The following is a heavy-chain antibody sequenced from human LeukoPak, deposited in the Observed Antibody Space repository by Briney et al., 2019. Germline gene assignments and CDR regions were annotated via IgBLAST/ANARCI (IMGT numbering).Heavy chain of an antibody. D-gene: IGHD3-9*01. CDR1: GGTFSSYA. CDR3: ARDGSRYFDWLLYGLDY. V-gene: IGHV1-69*13. Sequence: ASVKVSCKASGGTFSSYAISWVRQAPGQGLEWMGGIIPIFGTANYAQKFQGRVTITADESTSTAYMELSSLRSEDTAVYYCARDGSRYFDWLLYGLDYWGQGTLVTVSS. CDR2: IIPIFGTA. J-gene: IGHJ4*02.